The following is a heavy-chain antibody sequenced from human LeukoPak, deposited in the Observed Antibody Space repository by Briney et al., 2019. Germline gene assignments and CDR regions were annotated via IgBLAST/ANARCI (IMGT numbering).Heavy chain of an antibody. J-gene: IGHJ4*02. CDR3: AKYGGQQYKKERLIDY. CDR1: GFTFNNFG. CDR2: ISGSGGST. D-gene: IGHD4-23*01. Sequence: QPGGSLRLSCAASGFTFNNFGMHWVRQAPGKGLEWVSAISGSGGSTYYADSVKGRFTISRDNSKNTLYLQMNSLRAEDTAVYYCAKYGGQQYKKERLIDYWGQGTLVTVSS. V-gene: IGHV3-23*01.